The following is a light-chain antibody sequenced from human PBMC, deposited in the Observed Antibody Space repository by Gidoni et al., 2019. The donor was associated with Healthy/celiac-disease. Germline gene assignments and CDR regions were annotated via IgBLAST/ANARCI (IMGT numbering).Light chain of an antibody. J-gene: IGKJ4*01. Sequence: DIPITQSPSSLSASVGDRVTNTCRASQSISSYLNWYQQKPGKAPKLLIYAASSLQSGVPSRFSGSGSGTDFTLTISSLQPEDFATYYCQQSYSTPLTFGGGTKVEIK. CDR2: AAS. CDR3: QQSYSTPLT. CDR1: QSISSY. V-gene: IGKV1-39*01.